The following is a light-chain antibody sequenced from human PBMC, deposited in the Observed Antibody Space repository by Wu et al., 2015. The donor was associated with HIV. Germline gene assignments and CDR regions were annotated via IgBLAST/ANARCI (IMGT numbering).Light chain of an antibody. Sequence: DILLTQSPGTLPLSPGERATLSCRASQRMSSSYIAWYQQKPGQAPRLLIYGASTRAADIPDRFSGSGSGTDFSLTISRLEPEDSAVYYCHQYGSGYLYKFGQGTKLEIK. CDR2: GAS. CDR1: QRMSSSY. J-gene: IGKJ2*01. V-gene: IGKV3-20*01. CDR3: HQYGSGYLYK.